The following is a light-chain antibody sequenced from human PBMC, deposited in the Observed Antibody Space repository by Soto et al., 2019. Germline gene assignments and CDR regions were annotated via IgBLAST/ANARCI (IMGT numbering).Light chain of an antibody. V-gene: IGKV3-15*01. CDR1: QNVNSN. CDR2: GAS. CDR3: HHYNNWPRT. J-gene: IGKJ1*01. Sequence: EIVMTQSPASLSVSPGERATLSCRASQNVNSNLAWYQQKPGKAPRFLIYGASTRATGIPARFSGSGSGTEFTLTISSLQSEDFAVYYCHHYNNWPRTFGKGTKVDIK.